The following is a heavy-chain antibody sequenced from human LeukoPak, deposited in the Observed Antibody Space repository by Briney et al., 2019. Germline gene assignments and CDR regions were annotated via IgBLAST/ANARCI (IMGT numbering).Heavy chain of an antibody. CDR1: GYTFTGYS. CDR2: INPSSGVT. D-gene: IGHD3-10*01. J-gene: IGHJ4*02. CDR3: TTRGGESSPLRY. Sequence: GVSVTVSCTASGYTFTGYSIQWVRQAPGQGLEWMGRINPSSGVTHYAQKFQDSVTLTRDTSISTAYLEVNTLRSDDTAVYYCTTRGGESSPLRYWGQGTLVTVSS. V-gene: IGHV1-2*06.